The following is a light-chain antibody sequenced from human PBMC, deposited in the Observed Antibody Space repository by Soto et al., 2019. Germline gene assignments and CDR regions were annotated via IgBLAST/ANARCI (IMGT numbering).Light chain of an antibody. V-gene: IGKV1-27*01. CDR1: QGISNY. CDR2: AES. CDR3: QKYNSALWT. Sequence: DIQMTQSPSSLSASVGDRVTITFRASQGISNYLAWYQQKPGKVPKLLIYAESTLQSGVPSRFSGSGSGTDFTLTISSLQPEDVATDYCQKYNSALWTFGQGTKVEIK. J-gene: IGKJ1*01.